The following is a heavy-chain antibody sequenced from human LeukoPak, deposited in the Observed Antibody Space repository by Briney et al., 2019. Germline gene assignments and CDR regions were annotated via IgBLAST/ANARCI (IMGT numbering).Heavy chain of an antibody. V-gene: IGHV4-34*01. CDR2: INHSGST. D-gene: IGHD2-2*01. J-gene: IGHJ4*02. Sequence: KPSETLSLTCTVSGGSISSYYWSWIRQPPGKGLEWIGEINHSGSTNYNPSLKSRVTISVDTSKNQFSLKLSSVTAADTAVYYCARAPARYFDYWGQGTLVTVSS. CDR3: ARAPARYFDY. CDR1: GGSISSYY.